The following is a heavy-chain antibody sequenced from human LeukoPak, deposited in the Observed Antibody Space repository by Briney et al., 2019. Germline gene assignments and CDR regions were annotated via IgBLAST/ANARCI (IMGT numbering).Heavy chain of an antibody. CDR1: GFNFGSYS. Sequence: GGSLRLSCAASGFNFGSYSMTWVRQAPGKALEWVSVISADSATTFYADSVKGRFTISRDNAKNTVFLQMSSLRAEDTALYYCARKSASGNYPLDYWGQGTLVTVSS. D-gene: IGHD3-10*01. CDR3: ARKSASGNYPLDY. J-gene: IGHJ4*02. CDR2: ISADSATT. V-gene: IGHV3-23*01.